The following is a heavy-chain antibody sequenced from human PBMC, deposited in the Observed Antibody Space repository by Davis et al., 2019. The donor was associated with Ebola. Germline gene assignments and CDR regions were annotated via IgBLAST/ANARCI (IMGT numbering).Heavy chain of an antibody. Sequence: SETLSLTCTVPGGSVRSGTNYWSWIRQPPGKGLEWIGYIYYTGRTNYNPSLNTRVTISVDTSKNQFSLRLSSVTAADTAMYYCARVGYDILTGSYYFDYWGQGTLVTVSS. V-gene: IGHV4-61*01. D-gene: IGHD3-9*01. CDR1: GGSVRSGTNY. J-gene: IGHJ4*02. CDR3: ARVGYDILTGSYYFDY. CDR2: IYYTGRT.